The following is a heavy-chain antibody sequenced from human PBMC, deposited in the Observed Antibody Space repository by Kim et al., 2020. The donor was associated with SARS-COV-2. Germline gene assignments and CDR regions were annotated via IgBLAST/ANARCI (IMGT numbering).Heavy chain of an antibody. CDR1: GGSISSSNW. CDR2: IYHSGST. V-gene: IGHV4-4*02. J-gene: IGHJ3*02. CDR3: ARDLRGWLYAFDI. D-gene: IGHD3-22*01. Sequence: SETLSLTCAVSGGSISSSNWWSWVRQPPGKGLEWIGEIYHSGSTNYNPSLKSRVTISVDKSKNQFSLKLSSVTAADTAVYYCARDLRGWLYAFDIWGQGTMVTVSS.